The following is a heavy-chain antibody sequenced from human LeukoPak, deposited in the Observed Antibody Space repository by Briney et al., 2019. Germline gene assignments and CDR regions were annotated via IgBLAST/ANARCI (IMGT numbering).Heavy chain of an antibody. V-gene: IGHV3-74*01. J-gene: IGHJ1*01. CDR2: IKSDGST. D-gene: IGHD3-3*01. Sequence: GGSLRLSCAASGLTFSTYWMHWVRQAPGKGLVWVSRIKSDGSTNYADSVKGRFTISRDNAKNTLSLQMNSLRPEDTGVYYCARAPSEIGGYYPEYFRHWGQGTLVTLSS. CDR1: GLTFSTYW. CDR3: ARAPSEIGGYYPEYFRH.